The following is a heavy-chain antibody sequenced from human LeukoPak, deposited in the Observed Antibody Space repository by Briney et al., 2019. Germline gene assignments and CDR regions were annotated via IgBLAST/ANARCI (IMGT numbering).Heavy chain of an antibody. CDR3: ARAPYCDSSGYSIDY. D-gene: IGHD3-22*01. J-gene: IGHJ4*02. V-gene: IGHV4-34*01. CDR1: GGSFSGYY. Sequence: SETLSLTCAVYGGSFSGYYWSWIRQPPGKGLEWIGEINHSGSTNYNPSLKSRVTISVDTSKNQFSLKLSSVTAADTAVYYCARAPYCDSSGYSIDYWGQGTLVTVSS. CDR2: INHSGST.